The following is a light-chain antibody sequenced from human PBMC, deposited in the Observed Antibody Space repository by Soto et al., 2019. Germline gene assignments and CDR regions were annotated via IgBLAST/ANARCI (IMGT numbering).Light chain of an antibody. Sequence: EIVLTQSPATLSLSPGERATLSCSASQSISSYLSWYQQKPGQAPRLLIYDASNRATGIPARFSGSGSGTDFTLTISRLEPEDFAVYYCQQYGNSLSITFGQGTRLEIK. CDR1: QSISSY. V-gene: IGKV3-11*01. J-gene: IGKJ5*01. CDR3: QQYGNSLSIT. CDR2: DAS.